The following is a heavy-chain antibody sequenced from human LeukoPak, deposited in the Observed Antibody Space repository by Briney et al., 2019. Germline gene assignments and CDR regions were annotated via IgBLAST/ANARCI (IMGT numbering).Heavy chain of an antibody. D-gene: IGHD4-17*01. CDR2: IYYSGST. V-gene: IGHV4-59*01. CDR3: ARANNDYGDYANDY. J-gene: IGHJ4*02. CDR1: GGSISSYY. Sequence: SETLSLTCTVSGGSISSYYWSWIRQPPGKGLEWIGYIYYSGSTNYNPSLKSRVTISVDTSKNQFSLKLSSATAADTAVYYCARANNDYGDYANDYWGQGTLVTVSS.